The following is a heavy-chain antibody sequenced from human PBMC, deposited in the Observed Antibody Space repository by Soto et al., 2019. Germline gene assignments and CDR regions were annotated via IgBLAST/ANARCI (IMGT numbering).Heavy chain of an antibody. Sequence: EVQLVESGGGLVQPGRSLRLSCAASGFTFDDYAMNWVRQAPGKCLEWVSGISWNSGSIGYADSVKGRFTISRDNAKNSLYLQMNRLRAEDTALYYCAKDHSDYYGSGSYRVWGQWTMVTVSS. CDR3: AKDHSDYYGSGSYRV. D-gene: IGHD3-10*01. CDR2: ISWNSGSI. V-gene: IGHV3-9*01. CDR1: GFTFDDYA. J-gene: IGHJ3*01.